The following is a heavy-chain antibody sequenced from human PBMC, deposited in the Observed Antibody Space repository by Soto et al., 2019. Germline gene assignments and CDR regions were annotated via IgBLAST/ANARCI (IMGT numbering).Heavy chain of an antibody. D-gene: IGHD4-17*01. Sequence: QITLKESGPTLVKPTQTLTLTCTFSGFSLSTSGVGVGWIRQPPGKALEWLALIYWDDDKRYSPSLKSRLTNTKDTSKNQVVLTMTNMDPVDTATYYCAHSPQSVTTLGKFDYWGQGTLVTVSS. V-gene: IGHV2-5*02. CDR3: AHSPQSVTTLGKFDY. CDR1: GFSLSTSGVG. J-gene: IGHJ4*02. CDR2: IYWDDDK.